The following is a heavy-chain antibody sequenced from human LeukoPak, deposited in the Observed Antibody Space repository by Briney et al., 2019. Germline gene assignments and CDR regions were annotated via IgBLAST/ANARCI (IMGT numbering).Heavy chain of an antibody. CDR2: ISAYNGNT. J-gene: IGHJ4*02. CDR1: GYTFTDYG. D-gene: IGHD2-21*02. CDR3: ARGVAYCGGDCYPEY. Sequence: ASVKVSCKASGYTFTDYGLSWVRQAPGQGLEWMGWISAYNGNTNYAQKLQGRVTMTTDTSTSTAYMELRSLRSDDTAVYYCARGVAYCGGDCYPEYWGQGTLVTVSS. V-gene: IGHV1-18*01.